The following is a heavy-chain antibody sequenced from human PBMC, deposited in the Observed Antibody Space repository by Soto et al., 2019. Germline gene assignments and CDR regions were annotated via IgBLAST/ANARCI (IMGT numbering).Heavy chain of an antibody. J-gene: IGHJ4*02. CDR3: ARGPRGWYGFDY. D-gene: IGHD6-19*01. CDR2: INFDGSSK. CDR1: GFALSSSW. Sequence: EVQLVESGGGLVQPGGSLRLSCAGSGFALSSSWMHWVRQDPGKGLVWVSRINFDGSSKDYADSVRGRFTISRDNAKNTLYLEMISLRADDTAVYHCARGPRGWYGFDYWGEGTLVTVSS. V-gene: IGHV3-74*01.